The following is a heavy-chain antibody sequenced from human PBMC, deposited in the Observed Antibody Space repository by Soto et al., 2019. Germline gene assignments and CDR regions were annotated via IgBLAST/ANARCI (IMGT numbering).Heavy chain of an antibody. CDR3: ARGGAARPFDY. D-gene: IGHD6-6*01. CDR2: IYYSGST. J-gene: IGHJ4*02. V-gene: IGHV4-31*03. CDR1: GGSISSGGYY. Sequence: LSLTCTVSGGSISSGGYYWSWIRQHPGKGLEWIGYIYYSGSTYYNPSLKSRVTISVDTSKNQFSLKLSSVTAADTAVYYCARGGAARPFDYWGQGTLVTVSS.